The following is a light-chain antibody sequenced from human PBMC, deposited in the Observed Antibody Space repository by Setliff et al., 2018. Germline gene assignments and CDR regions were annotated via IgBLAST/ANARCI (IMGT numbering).Light chain of an antibody. V-gene: IGLV2-8*01. Sequence: QSALAQPPSASGSPGQSVTISCTRTSSDVGGINHVSWYQQHPGKAPRLIISEVTERPSGVPDRFSGSKSGNTASLTVSGLQAEDEADYYCSSYAGSDNYVFGTGTKVTVL. CDR1: SSDVGGINH. CDR2: EVT. J-gene: IGLJ1*01. CDR3: SSYAGSDNYV.